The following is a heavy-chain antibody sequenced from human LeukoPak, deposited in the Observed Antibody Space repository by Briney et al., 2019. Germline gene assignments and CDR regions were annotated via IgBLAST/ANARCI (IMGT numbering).Heavy chain of an antibody. Sequence: PSETLSLTCTVSGGSISSYYWSWIRQPPGKGLEWIGYIYYSGSTNYNPSLKSRVTISVDTSKNQFSLKLSSVTAADTAVYYCASIGSGWYHYYYYMDVWGKGTTVTVSS. CDR2: IYYSGST. V-gene: IGHV4-59*12. J-gene: IGHJ6*03. D-gene: IGHD6-19*01. CDR1: GGSISSYY. CDR3: ASIGSGWYHYYYYMDV.